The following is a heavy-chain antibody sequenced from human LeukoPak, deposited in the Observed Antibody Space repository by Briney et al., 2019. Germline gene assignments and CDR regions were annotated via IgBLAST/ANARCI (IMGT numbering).Heavy chain of an antibody. CDR3: AREEAGGSYLY. V-gene: IGHV4-59*01. D-gene: IGHD1-26*01. J-gene: IGHJ4*02. Sequence: SETLSLTCSVSGGSINSDYWNWIRQPPGKGLEWIGYMYHYGGTNYNPSFKSRVTISVDTSQNQFSLKLSSVTAADTAVYYCAREEAGGSYLYWGQGTLVTVSS. CDR1: GGSINSDY. CDR2: MYHYGGT.